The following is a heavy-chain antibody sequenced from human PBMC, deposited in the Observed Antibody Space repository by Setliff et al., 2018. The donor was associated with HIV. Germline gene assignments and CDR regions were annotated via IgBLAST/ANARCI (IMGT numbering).Heavy chain of an antibody. CDR1: GGTFSSYT. Sequence: ASVKVSCKASGGTFSSYTISWVRQAPGQGLEWMGRIIPSGGSTSYAQKFQGRVTMTRDTSTSTVYMELSSLRSEDTAVYYCARDQSAFGHWWLAHYWGQGTLVTVSS. CDR3: ARDQSAFGHWWLAHY. J-gene: IGHJ4*02. V-gene: IGHV1-46*01. CDR2: IIPSGGST. D-gene: IGHD2-8*02.